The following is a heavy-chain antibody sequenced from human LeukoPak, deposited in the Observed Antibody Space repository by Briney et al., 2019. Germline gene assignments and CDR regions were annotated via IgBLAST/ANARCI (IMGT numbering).Heavy chain of an antibody. CDR1: GYTFTSYD. Sequence: GASVKVSCKASGYTFTSYDINWVRQATGQGLEWMGWMNPNSGNTGYAQKFQGRVTMTTDTSTSTAYMELRSLRSDDTAVYYCARGKGLLWFGGKDAFDIWGQGTMVTVSS. J-gene: IGHJ3*02. CDR3: ARGKGLLWFGGKDAFDI. CDR2: MNPNSGNT. D-gene: IGHD3-10*01. V-gene: IGHV1-8*01.